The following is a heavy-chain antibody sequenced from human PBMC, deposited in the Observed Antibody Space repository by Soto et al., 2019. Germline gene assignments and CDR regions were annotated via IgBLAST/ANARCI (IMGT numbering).Heavy chain of an antibody. D-gene: IGHD4-17*01. CDR1: GGSVNNANYF. Sequence: QVRLEESGPGLVKPSETLSLICSVSGGSVNNANYFWNWIRHHPDHGLEWIFYIYYSGSTRYNPSFKTRATLSIDTSKNQFSLRLNSVTVADTAVYFCARDADYGGSRGGMDVWGRGTTVTVSS. V-gene: IGHV4-31*03. J-gene: IGHJ6*02. CDR2: IYYSGST. CDR3: ARDADYGGSRGGMDV.